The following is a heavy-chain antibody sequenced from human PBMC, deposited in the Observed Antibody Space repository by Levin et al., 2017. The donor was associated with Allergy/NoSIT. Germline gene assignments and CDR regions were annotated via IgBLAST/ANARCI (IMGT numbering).Heavy chain of an antibody. Sequence: GESLKISCAASGFTFSSYGMHWVRQAPGKGLEWVAVISYDGTNKYYADSVKGRFTISRDNSKNTLYVQMNSLRAEDTAVYYCAKEGYYYDSSGYSLFTTYGMDVWGQGTTVTVSS. V-gene: IGHV3-30*18. CDR1: GFTFSSYG. CDR2: ISYDGTNK. J-gene: IGHJ6*02. CDR3: AKEGYYYDSSGYSLFTTYGMDV. D-gene: IGHD3-22*01.